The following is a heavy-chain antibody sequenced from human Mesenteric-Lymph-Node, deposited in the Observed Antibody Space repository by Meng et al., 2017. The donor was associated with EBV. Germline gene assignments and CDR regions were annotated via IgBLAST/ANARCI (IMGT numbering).Heavy chain of an antibody. CDR3: AHRATGYFDY. CDR2: IYWDDYK. D-gene: IGHD5-12*01. V-gene: IGHV2-5*02. CDR1: GCSLSSSGVW. J-gene: IGHJ4*02. Sequence: QITLKGSVPSLVKPTQTLTLTCTFSGCSLSSSGVWVGWIRQPRGKALEWLALIYWDDYKRYSPSLKSRLTITKDTSKNQVVLTMTNMDPVDTATYYCAHRATGYFDYWGQGTLVTVSS.